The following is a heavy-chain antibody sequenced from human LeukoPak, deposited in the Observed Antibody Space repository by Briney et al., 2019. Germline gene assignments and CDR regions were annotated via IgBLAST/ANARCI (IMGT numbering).Heavy chain of an antibody. V-gene: IGHV3-23*01. CDR3: ASTSEGYYYGSGSR. Sequence: GGSLRLSCAASGFTFSSYGMSWVRQAPGKGLEWVSAISGSGGSTYYADSVKGRFTISRDNSKNTLYLQMNSLRAEDTAVYYCASTSEGYYYGSGSRWGQGTLVTVSS. D-gene: IGHD3-10*01. J-gene: IGHJ4*02. CDR1: GFTFSSYG. CDR2: ISGSGGST.